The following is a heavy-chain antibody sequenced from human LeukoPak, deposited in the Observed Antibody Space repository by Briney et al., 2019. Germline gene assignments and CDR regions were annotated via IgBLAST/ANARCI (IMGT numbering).Heavy chain of an antibody. CDR2: IYYSGST. CDR3: AREATGYYYMDV. Sequence: SETLSLTCTVSGGSISSYYWSWIRQPPGKGLEWIGYIYYSGSTNYNPSLKSRVTISVDTSKNQFSLKLSSVTAADTAVYYCAREATGYYYMDVWGKGTTVTVSS. J-gene: IGHJ6*03. V-gene: IGHV4-59*12. D-gene: IGHD6-13*01. CDR1: GGSISSYY.